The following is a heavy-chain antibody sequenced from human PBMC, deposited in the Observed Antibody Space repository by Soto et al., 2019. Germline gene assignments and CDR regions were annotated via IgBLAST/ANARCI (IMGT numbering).Heavy chain of an antibody. CDR2: IYPGDSDA. J-gene: IGHJ4*02. Sequence: GESLKISCKGSGYTFSKYWIGWVRQTPGKGLEWMGMIYPGDSDARYSPSFEGQVTFSVDKSINTLYLQMDSLRAEDTAVYYCANWGKSGSDFWGQGTLVTVSS. CDR1: GYTFSKYW. V-gene: IGHV5-51*01. D-gene: IGHD1-26*01. CDR3: ANWGKSGSDF.